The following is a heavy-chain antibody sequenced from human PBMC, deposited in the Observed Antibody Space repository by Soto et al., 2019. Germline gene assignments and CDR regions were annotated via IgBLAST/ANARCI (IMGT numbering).Heavy chain of an antibody. J-gene: IGHJ6*02. CDR3: ARAWDTLYYYYGMDV. CDR1: GFTFSSYW. CDR2: INSDGSST. Sequence: LRLSCADSGFTFSSYWMHWVRQAPGKGLVWVSRINSDGSSTSYADSVKGRFTISRDNAKNTLYLQMNSLRAEDTAVYYCARAWDTLYYYYGMDVWGQGTTVTVSS. D-gene: IGHD5-18*01. V-gene: IGHV3-74*01.